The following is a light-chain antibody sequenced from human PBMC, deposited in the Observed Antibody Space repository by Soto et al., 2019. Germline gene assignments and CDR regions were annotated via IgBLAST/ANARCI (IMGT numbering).Light chain of an antibody. CDR3: STWDDSLNGWV. V-gene: IGLV1-44*01. Sequence: QSVLTQPPSASGTPGQRVTISCSGSNSNIGKDTVNWYQQLPGTAPKLLMFNDDKRPSGVPDRFSGSRSGTSASLAISGLQSDDEAVYFCSTWDDSLNGWVFGGGTKVTVL. CDR1: NSNIGKDT. J-gene: IGLJ3*02. CDR2: NDD.